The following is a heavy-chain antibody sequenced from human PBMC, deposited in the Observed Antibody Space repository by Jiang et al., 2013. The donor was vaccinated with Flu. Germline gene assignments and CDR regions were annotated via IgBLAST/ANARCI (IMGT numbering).Heavy chain of an antibody. CDR3: ARVRDDGGLRDGGGRMSYGMDV. D-gene: IGHD2-21*01. CDR1: GYTFTSNY. CDR2: INPISGST. J-gene: IGHJ6*02. V-gene: IGHV1-46*01. Sequence: SGAEVKKPGASVKASCKASGYTFTSNYMNWVRQAPGQGLEWMGVINPISGSTIYAQKFQGRVTMTRDTSTSTVYMELRSLRSEDTAVYYCARVRDDGGLRDGGGRMSYGMDVWGQGTTVTVSS.